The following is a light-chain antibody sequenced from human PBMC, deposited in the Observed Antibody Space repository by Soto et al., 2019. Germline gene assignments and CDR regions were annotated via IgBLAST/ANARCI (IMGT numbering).Light chain of an antibody. CDR3: TSYTRDTALV. Sequence: QSALTQPASVSGSPGQSITISCTGISSDVGTYNYVSWYQHHPGKAPKLIIYEVSNRPSGVSNRFSGSKSGSTASLTISGLQAEDEADYHCTSYTRDTALVFGTGTKVTV. CDR1: SSDVGTYNY. J-gene: IGLJ1*01. CDR2: EVS. V-gene: IGLV2-14*01.